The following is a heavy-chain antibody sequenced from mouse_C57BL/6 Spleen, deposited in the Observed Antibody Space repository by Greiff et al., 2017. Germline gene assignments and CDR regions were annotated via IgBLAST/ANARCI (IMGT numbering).Heavy chain of an antibody. V-gene: IGHV5-6*01. CDR2: ISSGGSYT. Sequence: EVNLVESGGDLVKPGGSLKLSCAASGFTFSSYGMSWVRQTPDKRLEWFATISSGGSYTYYPDSVKGRFTISRDNAKNTLYLQMSSLKSEDTAMYYCASEDYDGVYDAMDYWGQGTSVTVSS. J-gene: IGHJ4*01. CDR1: GFTFSSYG. CDR3: ASEDYDGVYDAMDY. D-gene: IGHD2-4*01.